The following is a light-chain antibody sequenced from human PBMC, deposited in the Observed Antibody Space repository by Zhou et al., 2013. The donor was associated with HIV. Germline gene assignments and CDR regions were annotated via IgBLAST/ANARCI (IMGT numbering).Light chain of an antibody. J-gene: IGKJ1*01. V-gene: IGKV2-28*01. CDR3: MQALQISWT. CDR2: LGS. CDR1: QSLLHSNGYNY. Sequence: DIVMTQSPLSLPVTPGEPASISCRSSQSLLHSNGYNYFDWYLQKPGQSPQLLIYLGSNRASGVPDRFSGSGSGTDFTLKISRVEAEDVGVYYCMQALQISWTFGQGTKVEIK.